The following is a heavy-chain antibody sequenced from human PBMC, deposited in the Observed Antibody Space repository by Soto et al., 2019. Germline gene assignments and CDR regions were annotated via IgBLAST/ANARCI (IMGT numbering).Heavy chain of an antibody. Sequence: EVQLVESGGALVQPGGSLRLSCATSGFTFTHYWMNWVRQAPGKGLEWVDNINIDGTEKYYGDSVKGRFTISRDNAKNSLYLQMDSLRDEDMAGYYCARIEGWEMLDYWRQGTLVTVSS. D-gene: IGHD6-19*01. CDR2: INIDGTEK. CDR1: GFTFTHYW. J-gene: IGHJ4*02. V-gene: IGHV3-7*01. CDR3: ARIEGWEMLDY.